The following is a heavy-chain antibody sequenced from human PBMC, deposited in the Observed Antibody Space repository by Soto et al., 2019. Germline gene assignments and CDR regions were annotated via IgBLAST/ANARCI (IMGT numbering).Heavy chain of an antibody. V-gene: IGHV3-23*01. J-gene: IGHJ4*02. CDR3: AKNQARKLPRVIDF. CDR1: GLTFSNYA. D-gene: IGHD3-16*02. Sequence: EVRLLESGGGLVKPGGSLRLSCATSGLTFSNYAMSWVRQAPGGGLEWVSSLSGSSSTTYYAESVRGRFTISRDRSKNTRYLQMSILRAEDTALYYCAKNQARKLPRVIDFWGQGTLVTVSS. CDR2: LSGSSSTT.